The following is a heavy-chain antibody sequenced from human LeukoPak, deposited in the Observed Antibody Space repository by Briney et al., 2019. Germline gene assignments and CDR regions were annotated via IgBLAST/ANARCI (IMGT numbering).Heavy chain of an antibody. J-gene: IGHJ4*02. CDR2: IYTSGST. V-gene: IGHV4-4*07. CDR1: GGSISSYY. D-gene: IGHD5-18*01. Sequence: SETLSLTCTVSGGSISSYYWSWIRQPAGKGLEWIGRIYTSGSTNYNPSLKSRFTMSVDTSKNQFSLKLSSVTAANTAVYYCARASKRIAVDTGFLVDYWGQGNLVTVSS. CDR3: ARASKRIAVDTGFLVDY.